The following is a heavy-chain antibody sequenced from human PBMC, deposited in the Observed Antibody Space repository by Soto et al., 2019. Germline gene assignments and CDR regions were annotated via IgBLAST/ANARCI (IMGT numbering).Heavy chain of an antibody. D-gene: IGHD4-17*01. V-gene: IGHV3-30-3*01. Sequence: QVQPVESGGGVVQPGRSLRLSCAASGFTFSRYSMHWVRQAPGKGLEWVAVISYDGNTEYHADSVKGRFTISRDSSKNTVFLQMNSLRVEDTAVHFCARGGYYGGLDYWGQGTLVTVSS. J-gene: IGHJ4*02. CDR1: GFTFSRYS. CDR3: ARGGYYGGLDY. CDR2: ISYDGNTE.